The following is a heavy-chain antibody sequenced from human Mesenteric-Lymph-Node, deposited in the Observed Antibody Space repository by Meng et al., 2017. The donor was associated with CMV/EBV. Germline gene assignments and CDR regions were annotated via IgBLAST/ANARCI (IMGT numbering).Heavy chain of an antibody. CDR1: VSDRNYD. CDR3: ARGPYYSGSLSPAYFQH. V-gene: IGHV4-61*01. Sequence: VSDRNYDLSWIRQYTGKGLEWIGYISYSGNTNYNPSLKSRVTMSVDTSKNQFSLRLTSVSPADTAIFHCARGPYYSGSLSPAYFQHWGQGTLVTVSS. CDR2: ISYSGNT. D-gene: IGHD3-10*01. J-gene: IGHJ1*01.